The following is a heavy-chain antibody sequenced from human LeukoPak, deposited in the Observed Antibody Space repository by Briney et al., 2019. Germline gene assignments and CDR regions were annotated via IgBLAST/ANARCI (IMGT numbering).Heavy chain of an antibody. CDR3: ARRSDSGSDDGEDYFDY. V-gene: IGHV4-39*01. D-gene: IGHD1-26*01. CDR1: GGSIYSTTFY. Sequence: PLETLSLTCTVSGGSIYSTTFYWGWIRQPPGKGLEWIGSMYYDGSTYHNPSLKSRVTISVDTSNNQFSLKLTSVTAADTAVYFCARRSDSGSDDGEDYFDYWGQGTLVTVSS. CDR2: MYYDGST. J-gene: IGHJ4*02.